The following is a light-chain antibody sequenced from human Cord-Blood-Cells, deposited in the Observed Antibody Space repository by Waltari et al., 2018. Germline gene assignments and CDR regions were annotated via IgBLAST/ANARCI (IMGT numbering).Light chain of an antibody. CDR2: AAS. CDR1: QGISNY. J-gene: IGKJ1*01. V-gene: IGKV1-27*01. CDR3: QKYNSAPPET. Sequence: DIQMTQSPSSLSASVGDRVTITCRASQGISNYLAWYQQKPGKVPKLLIYAASTLRSGVPSRFSGSGSGTDFTLTISSLQPEDVATYYCQKYNSAPPETFGQGTKVEIK.